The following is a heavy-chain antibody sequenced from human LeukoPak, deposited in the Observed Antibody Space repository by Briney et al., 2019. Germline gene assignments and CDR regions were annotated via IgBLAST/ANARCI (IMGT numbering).Heavy chain of an antibody. CDR3: ANWREGARPSFDY. Sequence: GGSLRLSCAASVFTFSRYAMTWVRQAPGKGLEWVSAISGSGDTTYYADSVKGRFTSSRDNSQNTVYLHMNNLRAEDTALYYCANWREGARPSFDYWGQGTLVTVSS. CDR2: ISGSGDTT. V-gene: IGHV3-23*01. J-gene: IGHJ4*02. D-gene: IGHD1-26*01. CDR1: VFTFSRYA.